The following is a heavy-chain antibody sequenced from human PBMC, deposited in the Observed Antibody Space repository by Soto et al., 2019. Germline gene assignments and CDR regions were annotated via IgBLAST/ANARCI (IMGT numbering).Heavy chain of an antibody. CDR3: ARGDSTDCSNGVCSFFYNHDMDV. V-gene: IGHV1-2*04. J-gene: IGHJ6*02. CDR2: INPKSGGT. D-gene: IGHD2-8*01. CDR1: GYSFTDYH. Sequence: WASLKVSCKASGYSFTDYHIHWVRQAPGQGLEWLGRINPKSGGTSTAQKFQGWVTMTTDTSISTASMELTRLTSDDTAIYYCARGDSTDCSNGVCSFFYNHDMDVWGQGTTVTVS.